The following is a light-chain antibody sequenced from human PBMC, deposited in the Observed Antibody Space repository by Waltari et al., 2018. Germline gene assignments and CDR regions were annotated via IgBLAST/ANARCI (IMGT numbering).Light chain of an antibody. CDR3: QQRSIWPLT. V-gene: IGKV3-11*01. CDR1: ESVFGY. Sequence: EIVLPQPPATLFVPPGERATPSCRASESVFGYLAWYQQKPGQAPRLLIFDTSKRAPGIPARFSGSGYGTDFTLTINSLETEDFALYYCQQRSIWPLTFGGGTKV. CDR2: DTS. J-gene: IGKJ4*01.